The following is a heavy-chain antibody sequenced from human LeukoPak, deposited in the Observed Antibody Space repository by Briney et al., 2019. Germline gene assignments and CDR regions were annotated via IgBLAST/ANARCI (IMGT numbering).Heavy chain of an antibody. D-gene: IGHD3-22*01. CDR1: GGSFRGYY. V-gene: IGHV4-34*01. CDR2: INHSGST. Sequence: KPSETLSLTCAVYGGSFRGYYWSWIRQPPGKGLEWIGEINHSGSTNYNPSLKSRVTISVDTSKNQFSLKLSSVTAADTAVYYCARGNLITMIVVVPTPGAFDIWGQGTMVTVSS. CDR3: ARGNLITMIVVVPTPGAFDI. J-gene: IGHJ3*02.